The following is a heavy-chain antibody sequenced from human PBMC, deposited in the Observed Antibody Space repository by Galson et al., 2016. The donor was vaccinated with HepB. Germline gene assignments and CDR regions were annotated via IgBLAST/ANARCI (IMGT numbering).Heavy chain of an antibody. CDR3: AREESTIAAASFDY. J-gene: IGHJ4*02. D-gene: IGHD6-13*01. CDR2: ISSSSTYI. Sequence: SLRLSCAASGFTFRSYAMNWVRQAPGKGLEWVSSISSSSTYIYYADSVKGRFTISRDNAKNTLYLQMNSLRAEDTAVYYCAREESTIAAASFDYWGQGTLVTVSS. CDR1: GFTFRSYA. V-gene: IGHV3-21*01.